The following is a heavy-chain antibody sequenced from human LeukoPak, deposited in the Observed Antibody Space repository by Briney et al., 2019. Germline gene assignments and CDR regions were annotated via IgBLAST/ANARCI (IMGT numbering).Heavy chain of an antibody. CDR1: GFTFSNYG. CDR3: AKRYYGSETYFALDI. V-gene: IGHV3-23*01. Sequence: GGSLRLSCAASGFTFSNYGMYWVRQAPGEELEWVSAVTGGGTGTYYADSVKGRFTISRDNSKNTLYLQMNSLRAEDTAVYFCAKRYYGSETYFALDIWGQGTVVTVSS. J-gene: IGHJ3*02. D-gene: IGHD3-10*01. CDR2: VTGGGTGT.